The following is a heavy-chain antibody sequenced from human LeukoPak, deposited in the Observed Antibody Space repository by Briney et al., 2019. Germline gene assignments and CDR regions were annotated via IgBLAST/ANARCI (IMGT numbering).Heavy chain of an antibody. Sequence: SETLSLTCAVYGWSFSGYYWSWIRQPPGKGLEWIGEINHSGSTNYNPSLTSRVTISVDTYRNQFYLQLRSGTASDTPVYYCGSGGWYDSWGQGTLVTVTS. V-gene: IGHV4-34*01. J-gene: IGHJ5*01. CDR2: INHSGST. CDR1: GWSFSGYY. CDR3: GSGGWYDS.